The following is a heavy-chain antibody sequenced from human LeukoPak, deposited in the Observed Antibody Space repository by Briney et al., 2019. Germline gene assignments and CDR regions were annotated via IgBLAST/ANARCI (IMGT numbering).Heavy chain of an antibody. CDR2: ISSSSSYI. Sequence: GGSLRLSCAASGFTFSSYSMNWVRQAPGKGLEWVSSISSSSSYIYYADSVEGRFTISRDNAKNSLYLQMNSLRAEDTAVYYCSSTEDPYYYYYYMDVWGKGTTVTVSS. J-gene: IGHJ6*03. D-gene: IGHD2-2*01. CDR3: SSTEDPYYYYYYMDV. V-gene: IGHV3-21*01. CDR1: GFTFSSYS.